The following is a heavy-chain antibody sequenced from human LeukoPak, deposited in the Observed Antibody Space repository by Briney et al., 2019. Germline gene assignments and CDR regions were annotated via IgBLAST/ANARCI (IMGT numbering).Heavy chain of an antibody. J-gene: IGHJ3*02. D-gene: IGHD3-22*01. Sequence: GGSLRLSCAASGFTFSSNGMYWVRQAPGKGLEWVAVTSYDGGNTYYADSVKGRFTISRDNAKNSLYLQMNSLRAEDTAVYYCARDQYYDRSGDPDAFDIWGQGTMVTVSS. CDR1: GFTFSSNG. CDR3: ARDQYYDRSGDPDAFDI. V-gene: IGHV3-30*03. CDR2: TSYDGGNT.